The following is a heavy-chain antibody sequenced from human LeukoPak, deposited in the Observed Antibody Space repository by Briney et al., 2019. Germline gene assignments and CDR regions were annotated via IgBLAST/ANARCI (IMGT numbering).Heavy chain of an antibody. V-gene: IGHV4-34*01. CDR1: GGSFSGYY. J-gene: IGHJ6*03. CDR2: INHSGST. CDR3: ARGLRSLSYYMDV. D-gene: IGHD3-10*01. Sequence: SETLSLTCAVYGGSFSGYYWSWIRQPPGKGLEWIGEINHSGSTNYNPSLKSRVTISVDTPKNQFSLKLSSVTAADTAVYYCARGLRSLSYYMDVWGKGTTVTVSS.